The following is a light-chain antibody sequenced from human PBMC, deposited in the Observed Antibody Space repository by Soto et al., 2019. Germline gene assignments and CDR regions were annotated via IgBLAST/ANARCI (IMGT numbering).Light chain of an antibody. CDR2: DAS. V-gene: IGKV1-5*01. J-gene: IGKJ1*01. CDR3: QQYNSYWT. Sequence: DIQMTQSPSTLYGSVGDRVTITCRASQTISSWLAWYQQKPGKAPKLLIYDASSLESGVPSRFSGRGSGTEFTLTISSLQPDDFATYYCQQYNSYWTFGQGTKWIS. CDR1: QTISSW.